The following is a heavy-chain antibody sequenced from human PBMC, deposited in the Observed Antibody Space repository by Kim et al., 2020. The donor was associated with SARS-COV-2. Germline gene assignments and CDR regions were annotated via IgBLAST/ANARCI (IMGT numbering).Heavy chain of an antibody. CDR1: GYTFTSYA. CDR3: ARGYCTNGVCYYALLY. J-gene: IGHJ4*02. D-gene: IGHD2-8*01. Sequence: ASVKVSCKASGYTFTSYAMNWVRQAPGQGLEWMGWINTNTGNPTYAQGFTGRFVFSLDTSVSTAYLQISSLKAEDTAVYYCARGYCTNGVCYYALLYWGQGTLVTVSS. V-gene: IGHV7-4-1*02. CDR2: INTNTGNP.